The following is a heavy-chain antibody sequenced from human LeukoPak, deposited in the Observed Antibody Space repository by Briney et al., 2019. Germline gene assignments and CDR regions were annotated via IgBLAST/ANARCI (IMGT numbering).Heavy chain of an antibody. J-gene: IGHJ4*02. Sequence: PGRSLRLSCVASGFTFSRYAMHWVRQAPGKGLEWVAVMSYHGSNEHYADSVKGRFTISRDNAKNSLYLQMNSLRDEDTAVYYCARGLRSGSGLFFDYWGQGTLVTVSS. D-gene: IGHD5-12*01. CDR2: MSYHGSNE. CDR3: ARGLRSGSGLFFDY. V-gene: IGHV3-30-3*01. CDR1: GFTFSRYA.